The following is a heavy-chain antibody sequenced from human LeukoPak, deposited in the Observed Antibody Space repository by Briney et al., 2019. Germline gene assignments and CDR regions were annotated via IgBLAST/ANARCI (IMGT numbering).Heavy chain of an antibody. CDR2: ISGSSDNT. J-gene: IGHJ6*02. CDR1: GFTFSDYY. V-gene: IGHV3-11*06. CDR3: VRENYDILTYFGTGMDV. Sequence: PGGSLRLSCAASGFTFSDYYMTWIRQAPGKGLEWLSYISGSSDNTNYADSVQGRFIISRDNAKNSLYLQMNSLRAEDTAVYYCVRENYDILTYFGTGMDVWGQGTTVTVSS. D-gene: IGHD3-9*01.